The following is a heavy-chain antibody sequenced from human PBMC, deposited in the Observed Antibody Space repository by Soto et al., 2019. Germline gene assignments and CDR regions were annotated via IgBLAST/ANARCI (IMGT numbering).Heavy chain of an antibody. J-gene: IGHJ3*02. CDR2: SRNKANGYTT. CDR1: GFTFSDHY. CDR3: ARAPTTGVLGEGSDI. Sequence: PGGSLRLSYAASGFTFSDHYMDWVRQAPGKGLEWVGRSRNKANGYTTEYAASVKGRFSISRDESKNSLYLQMNSLKTEDTAVYYFARAPTTGVLGEGSDIWGLGTMVTVSS. D-gene: IGHD4-17*01. V-gene: IGHV3-72*01.